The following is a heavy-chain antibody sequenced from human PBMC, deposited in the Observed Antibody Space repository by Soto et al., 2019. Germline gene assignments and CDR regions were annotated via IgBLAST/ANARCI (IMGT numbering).Heavy chain of an antibody. J-gene: IGHJ4*02. D-gene: IGHD3-22*01. CDR1: GYTFTSYG. CDR3: XRDGGYYSNY. CDR2: ISAYNGNT. Sequence: QVQLVQSGAEVKKPGASVKVSCKASGYTFTSYGISWVRQAPGQGLEWMGWISAYNGNTNYAQKLQGRVTMTTDTSTSTAYMEXXXXXXXXXXXXXXXRDGGYYSNYWGQGTLVTVSS. V-gene: IGHV1-18*01.